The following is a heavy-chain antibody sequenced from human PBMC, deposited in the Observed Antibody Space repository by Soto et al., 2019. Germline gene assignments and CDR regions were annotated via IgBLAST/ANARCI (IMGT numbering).Heavy chain of an antibody. Sequence: PGGSLRLSCAASGSTFSNAWMSWVRQAPGKGLEWVGRIKSKTDGGTTDYAAPVKGRFTISRDDSKNTLYLQMNSLKTEDTAVYYCTTPEPYSSGWYDFDYWGQGTLVTVSS. CDR3: TTPEPYSSGWYDFDY. CDR1: GSTFSNAW. V-gene: IGHV3-15*01. D-gene: IGHD6-19*01. J-gene: IGHJ4*02. CDR2: IKSKTDGGTT.